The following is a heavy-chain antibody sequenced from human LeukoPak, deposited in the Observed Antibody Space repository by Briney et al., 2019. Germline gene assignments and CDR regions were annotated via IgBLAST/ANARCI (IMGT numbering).Heavy chain of an antibody. CDR1: GFTFSSYA. CDR3: ATPTNPSDY. V-gene: IGHV3-30-3*01. Sequence: GGSLRLSCAASGFTFSSYAMHWVRQAPGKGLEWVAVISYDGSNKYCADSVKGRFTISRDNSKNTLYLQMNSLRAEDTAVYYCATPTNPSDYWGQGTLVTVSS. J-gene: IGHJ4*02. CDR2: ISYDGSNK.